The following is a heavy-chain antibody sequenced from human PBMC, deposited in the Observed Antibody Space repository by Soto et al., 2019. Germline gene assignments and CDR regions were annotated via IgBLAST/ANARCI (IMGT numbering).Heavy chain of an antibody. CDR3: ARDYYDSSGYYYQSYFDY. V-gene: IGHV1-3*01. Sequence: GASVKVSCKASGYTFTSYAMHWVRQAPGQRLEWMGWINAGNGNTKYSQKFQGRVTITRDTSASTAYMELSSLRSEDTAVYYCARDYYDSSGYYYQSYFDYWGQGTMVTVYS. CDR2: INAGNGNT. D-gene: IGHD3-22*01. CDR1: GYTFTSYA. J-gene: IGHJ4*02.